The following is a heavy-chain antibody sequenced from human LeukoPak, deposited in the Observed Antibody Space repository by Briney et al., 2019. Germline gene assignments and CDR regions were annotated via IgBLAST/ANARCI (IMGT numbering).Heavy chain of an antibody. V-gene: IGHV3-23*01. J-gene: IGHJ4*02. D-gene: IGHD1-26*01. CDR2: LSGSGEAT. CDR3: AKVPNSGTYRHLDC. Sequence: GGSLRLSCLASGFTFSTYGMNWVRQAPGKGLEWVSSLSGSGEATYYADSVKGRFTISRDNSKNTLYLQMNSLRAEDTAIYYCAKVPNSGTYRHLDCWGQGTLVTVSS. CDR1: GFTFSTYG.